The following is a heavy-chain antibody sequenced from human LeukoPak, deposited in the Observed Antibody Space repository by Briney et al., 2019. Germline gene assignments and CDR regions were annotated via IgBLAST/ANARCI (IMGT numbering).Heavy chain of an antibody. Sequence: SGPTLVNPTQTLTLTCTFSGFSLSTSGVGVGWIRQPPGKALEWLALIYWNDDKRYSPSLKSRLTITKDTSKNQVVLTMTNMDPVDTATYYCAHTREGYCSSTSCLNWFDPWGQGTLVTVSS. CDR1: GFSLSTSGVG. V-gene: IGHV2-5*01. CDR3: AHTREGYCSSTSCLNWFDP. J-gene: IGHJ5*02. CDR2: IYWNDDK. D-gene: IGHD2-2*01.